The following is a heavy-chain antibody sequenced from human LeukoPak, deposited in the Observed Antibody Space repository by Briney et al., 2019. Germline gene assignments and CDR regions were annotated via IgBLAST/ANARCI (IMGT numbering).Heavy chain of an antibody. D-gene: IGHD3-22*01. V-gene: IGHV1-2*02. CDR2: INPNSGGT. J-gene: IGHJ4*02. CDR1: GYTFTGYY. Sequence: GASVKVSCKASGYTFTGYYMHWVRQAPGQGLEWMGWINPNSGGTNYAQKFQGRVTMTRDTSISTAYMELSRLRSDDTAVYYCARAGDTMYYYDSSGPDYWGQGTLVTVSS. CDR3: ARAGDTMYYYDSSGPDY.